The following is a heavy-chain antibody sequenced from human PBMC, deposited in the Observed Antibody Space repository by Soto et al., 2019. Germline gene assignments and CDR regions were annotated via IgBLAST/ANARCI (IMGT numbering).Heavy chain of an antibody. V-gene: IGHV4-34*01. Sequence: SETLSLTCAVSGGSLSNYYWSWIRQPPGKGLEWIGEIYHSGSTNYNPSLKSRVTISVDTSKNQFYMKLSSVTAADTAVYYCAKGVAHNDNYIPFEYWGQGALVT. CDR2: IYHSGST. J-gene: IGHJ4*02. CDR3: AKGVAHNDNYIPFEY. D-gene: IGHD1-1*01. CDR1: GGSLSNYY.